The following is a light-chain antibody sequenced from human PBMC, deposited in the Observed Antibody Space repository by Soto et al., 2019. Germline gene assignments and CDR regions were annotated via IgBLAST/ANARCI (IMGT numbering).Light chain of an antibody. V-gene: IGLV2-14*01. CDR1: SSDVGGYNY. CDR3: CSYTTSNTRQIV. J-gene: IGLJ1*01. Sequence: QSVLTERASGNGCPGQSITISCTGTSSDVGGYNYVSWYQQHPGKAPKFMIYDVSNRPSGVSNRFSVSKSGNTASLTISGLQAEDEADYYCCSYTTSNTRQIVFGTGTKVTVL. CDR2: DVS.